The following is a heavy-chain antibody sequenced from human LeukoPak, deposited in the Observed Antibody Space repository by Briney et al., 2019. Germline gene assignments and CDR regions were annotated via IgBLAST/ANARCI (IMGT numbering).Heavy chain of an antibody. J-gene: IGHJ6*04. V-gene: IGHV3-33*01. CDR2: IWYDGSNK. CDR3: AREAYIAVAGTDYYCYGMDV. Sequence: GGSLRLSCAASGFTFSSYGMHWVRQAPGKGLEWVAVIWYDGSNKYYADSVKGRFTISRDNSKNTLYLQMNSLRAEDTAVYYCAREAYIAVAGTDYYCYGMDVWGKGTTVTVSS. D-gene: IGHD6-19*01. CDR1: GFTFSSYG.